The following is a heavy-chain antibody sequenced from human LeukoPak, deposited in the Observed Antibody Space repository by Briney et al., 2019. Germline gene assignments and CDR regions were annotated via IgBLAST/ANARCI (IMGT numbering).Heavy chain of an antibody. J-gene: IGHJ4*02. CDR1: GGSISSGSYY. CDR3: ARGPEDTTKRFDY. D-gene: IGHD1-26*01. Sequence: SETLSLTCTVSGGSISSGSYYWSWIRQPAGKGLEWIGRIYTSGSTNYNPSLKSRVTISVDTSKNQFSLKLSSVTAADTAVYYCARGPEDTTKRFDYWGQGTLVTVSS. V-gene: IGHV4-61*02. CDR2: IYTSGST.